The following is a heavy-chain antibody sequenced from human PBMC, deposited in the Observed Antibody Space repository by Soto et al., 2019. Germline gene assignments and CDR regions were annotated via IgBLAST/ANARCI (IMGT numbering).Heavy chain of an antibody. Sequence: QVQLQESGPGLVKPSQTLSLTCTVSGGSISGGVYYWSWIRQPPGKGLEWIGYIFDSGSTYYNPSPNSRVTISVDTSKNQCSLRLSSVTAADTAVYYCARETIPLTTDWYCDLWGRGTLVTVSS. CDR3: ARETIPLTTDWYCDL. D-gene: IGHD4-17*01. V-gene: IGHV4-30-4*01. CDR2: IFDSGST. J-gene: IGHJ2*01. CDR1: GGSISGGVYY.